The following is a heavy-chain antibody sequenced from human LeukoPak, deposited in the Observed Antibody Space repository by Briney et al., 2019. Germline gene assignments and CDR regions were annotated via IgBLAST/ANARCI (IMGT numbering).Heavy chain of an antibody. V-gene: IGHV3-23*01. CDR3: AKDHTPPSLRGSLDG. Sequence: SGGSLRLSCAASGFTFSSYAMSWVRQAPGKGLEWVSAISGSGGSTYYADSVKGRFTISRDNSKNTPYLQMNSLRAEDTAVYYCAKDHTPPSLRGSLDGWGQGTLVTVSS. CDR2: ISGSGGST. D-gene: IGHD1-26*01. CDR1: GFTFSSYA. J-gene: IGHJ4*02.